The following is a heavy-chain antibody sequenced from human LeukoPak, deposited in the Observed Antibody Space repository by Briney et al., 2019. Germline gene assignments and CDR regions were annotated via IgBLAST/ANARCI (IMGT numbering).Heavy chain of an antibody. V-gene: IGHV4-30-4*01. CDR1: GGSISSGDYY. CDR3: ARRDSSGYLNWFDP. CDR2: IYYSGST. J-gene: IGHJ5*02. D-gene: IGHD3-22*01. Sequence: PSETLSLTCTVSGGSISSGDYYWSWIRQPPGEGLEWIGYIYYSGSTYYNPSLKSRVTISVDTSKNQFSLKLSSVTAADTAVYYCARRDSSGYLNWFDPWGQGTQVAVSS.